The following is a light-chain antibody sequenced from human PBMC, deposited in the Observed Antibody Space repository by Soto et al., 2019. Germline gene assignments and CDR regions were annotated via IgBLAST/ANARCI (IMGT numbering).Light chain of an antibody. J-gene: IGKJ4*01. CDR2: DAS. CDR1: QGISTW. V-gene: IGKV1D-16*01. CDR3: QQYKSYPLT. Sequence: DFQMPQTPSSLSASVGDRVTITCRASQGISTWLACYQQRPEKAPKTLIFDASNLQSGVPSRFSGSGSGTDFTLTISSVQPEDFATYYCQQYKSYPLTFGGGTKVDI.